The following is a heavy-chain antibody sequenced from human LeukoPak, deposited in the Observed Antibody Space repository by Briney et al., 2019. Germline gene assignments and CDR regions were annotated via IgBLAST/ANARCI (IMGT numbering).Heavy chain of an antibody. V-gene: IGHV1-2*02. CDR2: INPNSGAT. CDR1: GYTFSDFY. J-gene: IGHJ6*03. CDR3: ASVSRPWSMTGTTYHYHYMDV. Sequence: GASVKVSCKASGYTFSDFYVNWMRRAPGQGLEWMGWINPNSGATNYAQKFQGRVTMTRDASISTAYMELSRTTSDDTAVYYCASVSRPWSMTGTTYHYHYMDVWGKGTTVTVSS. D-gene: IGHD1-14*01.